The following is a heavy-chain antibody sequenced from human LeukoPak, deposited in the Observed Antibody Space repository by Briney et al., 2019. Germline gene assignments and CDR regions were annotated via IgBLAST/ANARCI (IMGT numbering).Heavy chain of an antibody. V-gene: IGHV1-69*02. CDR3: ASYDSSGYYLDY. D-gene: IGHD3-22*01. CDR1: GGTFSSYT. CDR2: ILPILGIA. J-gene: IGHJ4*02. Sequence: ASVKVSCKASGGTFSSYTISWVRQAPGQGLEWMGRILPILGIANYAQKLQGRVTITADKSTSTAYMELSSLRSEETAVYYCASYDSSGYYLDYWGQGTLVTVSS.